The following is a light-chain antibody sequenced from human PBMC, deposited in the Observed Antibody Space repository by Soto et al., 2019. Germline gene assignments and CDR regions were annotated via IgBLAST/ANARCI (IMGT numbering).Light chain of an antibody. V-gene: IGKV3-20*01. CDR1: QSVSSSY. CDR2: GAS. Sequence: EIVLTQSPGTLSLSPGERATLSCMARQSVSSSYLAWYQQKPGQAPRLLIYGASSRATGIPDRFSGSGSGTDFTLTISRLEPEDSAVYYCQQYGSSPPGTFGGGTKVEIK. CDR3: QQYGSSPPGT. J-gene: IGKJ4*01.